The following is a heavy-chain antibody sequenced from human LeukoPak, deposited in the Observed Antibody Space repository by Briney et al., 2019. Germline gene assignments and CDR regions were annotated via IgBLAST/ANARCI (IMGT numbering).Heavy chain of an antibody. V-gene: IGHV4-59*08. CDR1: GGSISGYY. Sequence: PSETPSLTCTVSGGSISGYYWSWTRQPPGKGLEWIGYIYYSGNTNYNPSLQSRVTISVDTSKNQFSLKLSSVTAADTAVYYCARHNYYDSSGYYPLSYWGQGTLVTVSS. CDR2: IYYSGNT. D-gene: IGHD3-22*01. CDR3: ARHNYYDSSGYYPLSY. J-gene: IGHJ4*02.